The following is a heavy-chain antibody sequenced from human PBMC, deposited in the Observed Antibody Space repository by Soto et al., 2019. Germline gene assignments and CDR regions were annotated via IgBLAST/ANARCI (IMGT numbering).Heavy chain of an antibody. D-gene: IGHD6-13*01. J-gene: IGHJ6*02. CDR3: ARRIRQQLVQDYYYGMDV. CDR1: GGSIISSSYC. Sequence: FVTLSLPWTVSGGSIISSSYCWGCIRQPPGKGMKWIGSIYYSGSTYYNPSLKSRVTISVDTSKNQFYLKLSSVTAADTAVYYCARRIRQQLVQDYYYGMDVWGQGTTVTVSS. V-gene: IGHV4-39*01. CDR2: IYYSGST.